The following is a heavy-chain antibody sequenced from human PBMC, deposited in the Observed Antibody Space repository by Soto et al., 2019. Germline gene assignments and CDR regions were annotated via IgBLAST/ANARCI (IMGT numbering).Heavy chain of an antibody. Sequence: ASVKVSCKASGYTFTSYGIHWVRQAPGQRLEWMGWINAANGDTKYSPKFQGRVTITRDTSASTAYMELSSLRSEDTAVYYCVRTHVSATGIEWFAHWAQRNLAPGSS. D-gene: IGHD6-13*01. V-gene: IGHV1-3*01. J-gene: IGHJ5*02. CDR2: INAANGDT. CDR1: GYTFTSYG. CDR3: VRTHVSATGIEWFAH.